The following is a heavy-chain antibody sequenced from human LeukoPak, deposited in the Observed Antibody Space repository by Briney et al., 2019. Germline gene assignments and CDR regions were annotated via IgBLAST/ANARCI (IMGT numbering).Heavy chain of an antibody. Sequence: GGSLRLSCAASGLTFSTYWMTWVRQAPGKGLEWLANIGGDGDRKFYVDSVKGRFTISRDNSKNTLYLQMDSLRAEDTAVYYCARHPRVYVVYHFYYMDVWGQGTTVT. CDR1: GLTFSTYW. CDR3: ARHPRVYVVYHFYYMDV. CDR2: IGGDGDRK. V-gene: IGHV3-7*01. J-gene: IGHJ6*03. D-gene: IGHD2-15*01.